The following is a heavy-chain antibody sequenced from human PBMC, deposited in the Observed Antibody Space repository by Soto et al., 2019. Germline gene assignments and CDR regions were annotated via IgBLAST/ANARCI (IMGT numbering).Heavy chain of an antibody. D-gene: IGHD5-12*01. CDR2: IYYSGST. CDR1: GGSISSSSYY. Sequence: QLQLQESGPGLVKPSETLSLTCTVSGGSISSSSYYWGWIRQPPGKGLEWIGSIYYSGSTYYNPSLKSRVTIAVDTSTNQLSLRLSSVTAADTAVYYCASQDGYKYYYGMDVWGQGTTVTVSS. CDR3: ASQDGYKYYYGMDV. J-gene: IGHJ6*02. V-gene: IGHV4-39*01.